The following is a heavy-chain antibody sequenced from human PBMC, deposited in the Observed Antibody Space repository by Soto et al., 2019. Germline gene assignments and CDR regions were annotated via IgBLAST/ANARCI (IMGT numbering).Heavy chain of an antibody. CDR1: GFIFSAYW. Sequence: PGGSLRLSCAGSGFIFSAYWMSWVRQAPGKGLEWVANIKPDGGEKWYVDSVRGRFTISRDNVKNSLYLQMNNVRAEDTAVYYCARGDFYDSSGPFSDAFDIWGQGTMVTVSS. CDR2: IKPDGGEK. J-gene: IGHJ3*02. CDR3: ARGDFYDSSGPFSDAFDI. D-gene: IGHD3-22*01. V-gene: IGHV3-7*04.